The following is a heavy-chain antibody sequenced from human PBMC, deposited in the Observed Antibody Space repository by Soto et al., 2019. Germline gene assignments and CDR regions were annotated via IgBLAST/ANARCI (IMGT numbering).Heavy chain of an antibody. Sequence: QVQLVQSGAEVKKPGASVKVSCKASGYTFTSYGISWVRQAPGQGLEWMGWISAYNGNTNYAQKLQGRVTMTTDTSTSTALMELRSMRPDDTAVYSCARKSISSCHDYWGQGTLVSVSS. CDR1: GYTFTSYG. CDR3: ARKSISSCHDY. V-gene: IGHV1-18*01. J-gene: IGHJ4*02. D-gene: IGHD6-13*01. CDR2: ISAYNGNT.